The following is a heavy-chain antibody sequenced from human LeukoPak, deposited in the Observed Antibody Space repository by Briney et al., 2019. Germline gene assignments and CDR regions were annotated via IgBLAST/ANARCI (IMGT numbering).Heavy chain of an antibody. Sequence: SETLSLTCTVSGGSISSSSYYWRWIRQPPGKGLEWIGYIYYSGSTNYNPSLKSRVTISVDTSKNQFSLKLSSVTAADTAVYYCARSGGNFDYWGQGTLVTVSS. CDR3: ARSGGNFDY. V-gene: IGHV4-61*01. D-gene: IGHD2-15*01. CDR1: GGSISSSSYY. CDR2: IYYSGST. J-gene: IGHJ4*02.